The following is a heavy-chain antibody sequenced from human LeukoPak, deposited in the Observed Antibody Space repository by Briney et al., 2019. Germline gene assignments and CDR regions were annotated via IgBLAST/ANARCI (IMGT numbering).Heavy chain of an antibody. V-gene: IGHV3-11*01. J-gene: IGHJ4*02. CDR2: ISSSGSTI. CDR3: AGDNGGLPTMVRGVIITGGHYFDY. Sequence: GGSLRLSCAASGFTFSDYYMSWIRQAPGKGLEWVSYISSSGSTIYYADSVKGRFTISRDNAKNSLYLQMNSLRAEDTAVYYCAGDNGGLPTMVRGVIITGGHYFDYWGQGTLVTVSS. D-gene: IGHD3-10*01. CDR1: GFTFSDYY.